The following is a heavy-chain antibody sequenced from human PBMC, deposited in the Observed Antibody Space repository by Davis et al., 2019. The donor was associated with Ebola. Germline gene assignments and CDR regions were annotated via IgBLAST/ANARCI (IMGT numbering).Heavy chain of an antibody. CDR3: VRARPTVATDF. Sequence: GESLKISCAASGFTFSSYWMSWVRQAPGKGLEWVANIKQDGSEKYYVDSVKGRFTISRGNSKNTLYLQMNSLRAEDTAVYYCVRARPTVATDFWGQGTLVTVSS. D-gene: IGHD5-12*01. J-gene: IGHJ4*02. CDR2: IKQDGSEK. V-gene: IGHV3-7*01. CDR1: GFTFSSYW.